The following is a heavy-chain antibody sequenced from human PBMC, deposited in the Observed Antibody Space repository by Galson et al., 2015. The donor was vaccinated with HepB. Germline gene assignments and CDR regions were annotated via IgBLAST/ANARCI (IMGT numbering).Heavy chain of an antibody. D-gene: IGHD2-2*01. J-gene: IGHJ4*02. V-gene: IGHV3-23*01. Sequence: SLRLSCAASGFTFSNSAMSWVRQAPGKGLEWVSSIRGSGGSSSYADAVKGRFTISRENSNNTIYMQMNSLSAEDTAIYYCAKARCTTTICFGGDIDYWGQGTLVSVSS. CDR2: IRGSGGSS. CDR1: GFTFSNSA. CDR3: AKARCTTTICFGGDIDY.